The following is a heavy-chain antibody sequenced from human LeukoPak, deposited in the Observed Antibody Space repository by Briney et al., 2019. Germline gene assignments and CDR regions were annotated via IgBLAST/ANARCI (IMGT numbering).Heavy chain of an antibody. V-gene: IGHV3-23*01. CDR3: AKAPYDYVWGSYRSSGAFDI. Sequence: GGSLRLSCAASGFTFSDYYMSWIRQAPGKGLEWVSAISGSGGSTYYADSVKGRFTISRDNSKNTLYLQMNSLRAEDTAVYYCAKAPYDYVWGSYRSSGAFDIWGQGTMVTVSS. CDR2: ISGSGGST. J-gene: IGHJ3*02. D-gene: IGHD3-16*02. CDR1: GFTFSDYY.